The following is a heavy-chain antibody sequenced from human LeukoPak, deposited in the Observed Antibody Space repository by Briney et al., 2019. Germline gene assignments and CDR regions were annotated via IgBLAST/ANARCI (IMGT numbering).Heavy chain of an antibody. CDR3: ARDYDFWSGGSKYYGMDV. Sequence: GGSLRLSCAASGFTFSDSYMSWIRQAPGKGLGWASYISTSGSTIYYADSVRGRFTISRDNAKNSLYLQMNSLRAEDTAVYYCARDYDFWSGGSKYYGMDVWGQGTTVTVSS. V-gene: IGHV3-11*01. J-gene: IGHJ6*02. D-gene: IGHD3-3*01. CDR2: ISTSGSTI. CDR1: GFTFSDSY.